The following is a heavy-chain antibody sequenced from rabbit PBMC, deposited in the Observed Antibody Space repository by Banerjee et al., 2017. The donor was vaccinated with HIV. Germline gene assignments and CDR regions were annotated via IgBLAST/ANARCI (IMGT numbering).Heavy chain of an antibody. CDR3: ARIDSDWDGGINL. CDR1: GFVFSTYY. CDR2: IYTGKRSA. V-gene: IGHV1S7*01. J-gene: IGHJ4*01. D-gene: IGHD4-1*01. Sequence: QLKETGGGLVQPGGSLTLSCKASGFVFSTYYMSWVRQAPGKGLEWIGIIYTGKRSADYATWVNGRFTMSSDDAQNTVDLQMNSLTAADTATYFCARIDSDWDGGINLWGPGTLVTVS.